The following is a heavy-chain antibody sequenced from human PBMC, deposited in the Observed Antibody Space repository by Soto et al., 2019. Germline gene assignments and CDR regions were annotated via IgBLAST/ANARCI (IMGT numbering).Heavy chain of an antibody. CDR2: IIPIFGTA. Sequence: SVKVSCKASGCTFSSYAISWVRQAPGQGLEWMGGIIPIFGTANYAQKFQGRVTITADKSTSTAYMELSSLGSEDTAVYYCARDTRGITIFGVVIKDGMEVLGQGTTVIVS. D-gene: IGHD3-3*01. J-gene: IGHJ6*01. V-gene: IGHV1-69*06. CDR3: ARDTRGITIFGVVIKDGMEV. CDR1: GCTFSSYA.